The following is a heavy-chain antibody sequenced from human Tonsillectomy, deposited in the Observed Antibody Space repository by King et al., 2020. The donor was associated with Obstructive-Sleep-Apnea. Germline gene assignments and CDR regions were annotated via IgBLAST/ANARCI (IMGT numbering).Heavy chain of an antibody. CDR3: AREGGSGSYFDY. CDR1: GFTFSSYG. D-gene: IGHD3-10*01. Sequence: VQLVESGGGVVQPGRSLRLSCAASGFTFSSYGMHWVRQAPGKGLEWVAGIWYDGRNKYYADSVKGRFTISRDNSKNTLYLQMNSLRAEDTAVYYCAREGGSGSYFDYWGQGTLVTVSS. J-gene: IGHJ4*02. CDR2: IWYDGRNK. V-gene: IGHV3-33*01.